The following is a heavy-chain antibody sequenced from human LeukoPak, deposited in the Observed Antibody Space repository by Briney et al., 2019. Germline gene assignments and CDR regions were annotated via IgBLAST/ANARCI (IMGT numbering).Heavy chain of an antibody. Sequence: PGRSLRLSCAPSGFTFSTYMMHWVRQAPGMGLEWVAVISYDGSNKHYADSVKGRFTISRDNSKNTVYLQMNSLRAEDTAVYYCAKELRSISATTGFDYWGQGTLVTVSS. CDR3: AKELRSISATTGFDY. CDR1: GFTFSTYM. CDR2: ISYDGSNK. V-gene: IGHV3-30-3*01. D-gene: IGHD1-20*01. J-gene: IGHJ4*02.